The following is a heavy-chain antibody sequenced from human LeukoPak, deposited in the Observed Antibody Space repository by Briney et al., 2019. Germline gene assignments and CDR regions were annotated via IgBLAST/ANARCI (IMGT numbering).Heavy chain of an antibody. D-gene: IGHD3-3*01. Sequence: SETLSLTCAVYGGSFSGYYWSWLRQPPGKGLEWLGEINHSGSTNYNPSLKSRVTISVDTSKNQFSLKLSSVTAADTAVYYCARVSFELYYDFWSGYRGTFDYWGQGTLVTVSS. J-gene: IGHJ4*02. CDR2: INHSGST. CDR1: GGSFSGYY. V-gene: IGHV4-34*01. CDR3: ARVSFELYYDFWSGYRGTFDY.